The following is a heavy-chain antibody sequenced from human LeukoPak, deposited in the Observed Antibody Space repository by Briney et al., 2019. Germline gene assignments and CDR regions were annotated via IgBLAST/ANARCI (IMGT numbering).Heavy chain of an antibody. CDR1: GFTFSSYA. Sequence: GRSLRFSCAASGFTFSSYAMHWVRQAPGKGLEWVAVISYDGSNKYYADSVKGRFTISRDNSKNTLYLQMNSLRAEDTAVYYCARSQRELLYFDYWGQGTLVTVSS. CDR2: ISYDGSNK. V-gene: IGHV3-30-3*01. CDR3: ARSQRELLYFDY. D-gene: IGHD1-26*01. J-gene: IGHJ4*02.